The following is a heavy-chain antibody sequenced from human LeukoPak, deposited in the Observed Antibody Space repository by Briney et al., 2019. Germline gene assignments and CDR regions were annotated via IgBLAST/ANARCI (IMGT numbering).Heavy chain of an antibody. J-gene: IGHJ4*02. CDR3: ARGIESGSSASRY. V-gene: IGHV3-11*01. Sequence: GGSLRLSCAASGFTFSDYYMSWIRQAPGKGLEWVSYISSSDSTIYYADSVKRRFTISRDNAKNSLYLQMNSLRAEDTAVYYCARGIESGSSASRYWGQGTLVTVSS. CDR1: GFTFSDYY. CDR2: ISSSDSTI. D-gene: IGHD6-6*01.